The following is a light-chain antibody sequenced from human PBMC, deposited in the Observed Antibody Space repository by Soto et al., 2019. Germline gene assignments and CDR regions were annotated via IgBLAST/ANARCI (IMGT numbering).Light chain of an antibody. J-gene: IGKJ1*01. CDR3: QQYNNWPQP. CDR2: GAS. V-gene: IGKV3-15*01. CDR1: QSVSSN. Sequence: EIVMTQSPATLSVSPGERATLSCRASQSVSSNLAWYQQKPGQAPRLLIYGASTRATGIPARFSGSGSGTEFTLTFTSLQSEDFAVYYCQQYNNWPQPFGQGTKVEIK.